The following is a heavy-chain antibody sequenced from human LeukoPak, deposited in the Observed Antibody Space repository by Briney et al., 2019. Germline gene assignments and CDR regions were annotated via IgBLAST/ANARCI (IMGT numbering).Heavy chain of an antibody. D-gene: IGHD2-15*01. CDR2: FDPEDGET. V-gene: IGHV1-24*01. J-gene: IGHJ4*02. Sequence: ASVKVSCKVSGYTLTELSMHWVRQAPGKGLEWMGGFDPEDGETIYAQKFQGRVTMTEDTSTDTAYMELSSLGSEDTAVYYCATSVVPRYCSGGSCYSGPYFWGQGTLVTVSS. CDR3: ATSVVPRYCSGGSCYSGPYF. CDR1: GYTLTELS.